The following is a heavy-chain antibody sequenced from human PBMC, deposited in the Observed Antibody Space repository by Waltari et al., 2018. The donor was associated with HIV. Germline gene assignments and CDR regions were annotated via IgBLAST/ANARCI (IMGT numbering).Heavy chain of an antibody. D-gene: IGHD2-8*01. CDR2: INAYDGNT. CDR3: ARDRGLGNKYYKVPYYFDY. CDR1: GYIFTNYH. Sequence: QAQLVQSGAEVTNPGASVKGSCKASGYIFTNYHINWVRQAPGQWLEGMGWINAYDGNTNDAQMFQGRVTMTTDTSTNTVYMELRSLRSDNTAVDYCARDRGLGNKYYKVPYYFDYWGQGTLVTVSA. J-gene: IGHJ4*02. V-gene: IGHV1-18*01.